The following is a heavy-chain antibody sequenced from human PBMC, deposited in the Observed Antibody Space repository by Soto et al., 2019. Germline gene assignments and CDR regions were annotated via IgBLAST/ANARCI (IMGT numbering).Heavy chain of an antibody. CDR2: IYYSGST. D-gene: IGHD6-13*01. V-gene: IGHV4-39*07. CDR3: ARDVPGIAAAGYGMDV. CDR1: GGSISGSSYY. J-gene: IGHJ6*02. Sequence: SETLSLTCTVSGGSISGSSYYWGWIRQPPGKGLEWIGTIYYSGSTYYNPSLKSRVTISVDTSKNQFSLKLSSVTAADTAVYYCARDVPGIAAAGYGMDVWGLGTTVTVSS.